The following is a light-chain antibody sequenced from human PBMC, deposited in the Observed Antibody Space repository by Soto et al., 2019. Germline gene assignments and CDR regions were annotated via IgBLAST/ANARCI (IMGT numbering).Light chain of an antibody. Sequence: DIQMTQSPSSLSASVGDRVTISCRASQSIRNYVSWYQQKPGTAPKLLIRAASTLQSGVPSRFSGSGSGTDLTLTISSLQIEDFATYFCQQTDSTPHTFGRGTNVEI. CDR2: AAS. CDR3: QQTDSTPHT. CDR1: QSIRNY. V-gene: IGKV1-39*01. J-gene: IGKJ4*01.